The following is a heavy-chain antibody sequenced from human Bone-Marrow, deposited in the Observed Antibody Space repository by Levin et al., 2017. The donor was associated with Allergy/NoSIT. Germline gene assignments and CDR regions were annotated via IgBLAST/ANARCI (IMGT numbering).Heavy chain of an antibody. CDR2: IGTTGDT. D-gene: IGHD5-18*01. CDR1: GFTFTRND. CDR3: ARDLGYGAFDI. J-gene: IGHJ3*02. V-gene: IGHV3-13*01. Sequence: PGGSLRLSCAASGFTFTRNDMHWVRQATGKGLEWVSGIGTTGDTHYAGSVKGRFTISRENAKNSLYLQMNSLRAGDTAVYYCARDLGYGAFDIWGQGTVVTVSS.